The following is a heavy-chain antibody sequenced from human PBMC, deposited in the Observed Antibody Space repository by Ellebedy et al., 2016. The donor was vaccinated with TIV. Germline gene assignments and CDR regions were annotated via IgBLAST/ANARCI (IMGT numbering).Heavy chain of an antibody. Sequence: LSLTXAASGFSFPRYDMHWVRQSAGKGLEWVSAIGAAGDTYYPGSVKGRFTISKDNAKNSLSLLMNTLSVGDTAVYYCARGSQYDILSGHLAFDYWGQGALVTVSS. J-gene: IGHJ4*02. V-gene: IGHV3-13*01. CDR3: ARGSQYDILSGHLAFDY. CDR1: GFSFPRYD. CDR2: IGAAGDT. D-gene: IGHD3-9*01.